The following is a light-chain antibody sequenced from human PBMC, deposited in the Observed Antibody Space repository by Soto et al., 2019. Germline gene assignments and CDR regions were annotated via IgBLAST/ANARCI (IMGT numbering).Light chain of an antibody. CDR1: QSFSGNY. J-gene: IGKJ5*01. CDR2: GSY. CDR3: QQYGSLIT. V-gene: IGKV3-20*01. Sequence: EIVLTQSPGTLSLSPGERVTLSCRASQSFSGNYLTWYQHKPGQAPRLLIYGSYHRATGIPDRFSGSGSGTDFSLTISRLEPEDSAVYYCQQYGSLITFGQGTRLEIK.